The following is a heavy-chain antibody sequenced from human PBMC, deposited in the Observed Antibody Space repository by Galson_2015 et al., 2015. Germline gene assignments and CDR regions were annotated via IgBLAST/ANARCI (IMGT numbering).Heavy chain of an antibody. Sequence: SLRLSCAASGFTFGDYAVNWFRQAPGKGLDWVGFIRSKTYGGTTEYAASVKGRFIISRDDSKSVAFLQMNSLKPEDTAVYYCSRPMTTGNTGEYFKHWGQGTLVTVSS. CDR1: GFTFGDYA. D-gene: IGHD4-17*01. V-gene: IGHV3-49*03. CDR2: IRSKTYGGTT. CDR3: SRPMTTGNTGEYFKH. J-gene: IGHJ1*01.